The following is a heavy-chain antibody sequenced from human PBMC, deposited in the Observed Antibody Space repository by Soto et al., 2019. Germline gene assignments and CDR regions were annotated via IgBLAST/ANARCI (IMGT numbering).Heavy chain of an antibody. Sequence: QVQLVESGGGVVQPGRSLRLSCAASGFTFSSYAMHWVRQAPGKGLEWVAVISYDGSNKYYADSVKGRFTISRDNSKNALYLQMKSLRAAVTAVYYCARAPDRVVVAALIDYWGQGTLVTVSS. CDR2: ISYDGSNK. J-gene: IGHJ4*02. CDR1: GFTFSSYA. CDR3: ARAPDRVVVAALIDY. V-gene: IGHV3-30-3*01. D-gene: IGHD2-15*01.